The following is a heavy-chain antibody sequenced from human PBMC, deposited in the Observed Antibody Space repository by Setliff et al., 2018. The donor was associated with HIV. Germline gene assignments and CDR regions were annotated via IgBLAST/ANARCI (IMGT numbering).Heavy chain of an antibody. J-gene: IGHJ4*02. D-gene: IGHD4-17*01. CDR1: GGSISRSTYF. V-gene: IGHV4-39*07. CDR2: MSSNGKT. Sequence: PSETLSLTCTVSGGSISRSTYFWGWIRQPPGKGLEWIGAMSSNGKTYYNPSLKSRVTISIDSSKNLFYLKMNSFTAADTAIYYCAGQDLAEVRWYYMDYGDYGDFWGQGTLVTVSS. CDR3: AGQDLAEVRWYYMDYGDYGDF.